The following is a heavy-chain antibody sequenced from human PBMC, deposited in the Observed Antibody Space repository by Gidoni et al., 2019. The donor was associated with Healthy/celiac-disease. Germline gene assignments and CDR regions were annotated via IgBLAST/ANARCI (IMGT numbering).Heavy chain of an antibody. J-gene: IGHJ4*02. D-gene: IGHD5-12*01. CDR1: GFSLSPRGVG. Sequence: QLTLKESGPTLVKPTQTLPLTCPFSGFSLSPRGVGVGWIRQPPGKALEWLALSYWDDDKRYSPSMKSRLTITKDTSKNQVVLTMTNRDPVDTATYYCAHTIWRWLQKGFGYWGQGTLVTVSS. CDR3: AHTIWRWLQKGFGY. V-gene: IGHV2-5*02. CDR2: SYWDDDK.